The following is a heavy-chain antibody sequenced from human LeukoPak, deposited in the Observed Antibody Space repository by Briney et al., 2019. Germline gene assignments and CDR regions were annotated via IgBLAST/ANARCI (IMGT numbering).Heavy chain of an antibody. J-gene: IGHJ4*02. CDR1: GFTFSIYW. D-gene: IGHD3-10*01. CDR2: INSDGSST. CDR3: ARIPGGSWSQYDY. V-gene: IGHV3-74*01. Sequence: TGGSLRLSCAASGFTFSIYWMHWVRQAPGKGLVWVSRINSDGSSTFYADSVKGRFTTSRDNAENTVYLQMNSLRADDTAVYYCARIPGGSWSQYDYWGQGTLVIVSS.